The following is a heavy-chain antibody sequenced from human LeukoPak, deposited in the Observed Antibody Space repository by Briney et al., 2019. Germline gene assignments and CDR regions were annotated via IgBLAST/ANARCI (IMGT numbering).Heavy chain of an antibody. Sequence: SETLSLTCAVYGGSFSGYYWSWIRQPPGKGLEWIGEINHSGSTNNNPSLKSRVTISVDTSKNQFSLKLSSVTAADTAVYYCASSLTGGQDFDYWGQGTLVTVSS. V-gene: IGHV4-34*01. J-gene: IGHJ4*02. CDR3: ASSLTGGQDFDY. CDR1: GGSFSGYY. CDR2: INHSGST. D-gene: IGHD4/OR15-4a*01.